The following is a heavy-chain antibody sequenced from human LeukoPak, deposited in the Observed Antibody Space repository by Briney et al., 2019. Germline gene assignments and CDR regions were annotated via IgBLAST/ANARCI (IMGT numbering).Heavy chain of an antibody. CDR2: ISSNGGST. D-gene: IGHD3-3*01. Sequence: GGSLRLSCAASGFTFSSYAMHWVRQAPGKGLEYVSAISSNGGSTYYANSVKGRFTISRDNSKNTLYLQMGSLRAEDMAVYYCARSNKGFWSGYYGRTFDYWGQGTLVTVSS. CDR1: GFTFSSYA. J-gene: IGHJ4*02. V-gene: IGHV3-64*01. CDR3: ARSNKGFWSGYYGRTFDY.